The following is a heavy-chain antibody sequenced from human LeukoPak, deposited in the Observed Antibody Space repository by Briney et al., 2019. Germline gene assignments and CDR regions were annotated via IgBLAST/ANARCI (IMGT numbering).Heavy chain of an antibody. J-gene: IGHJ5*02. CDR2: IIPIFGTA. Sequence: ASVKVSCKASGGTFSSYAISWVRQAPGQGLEWMGGIIPIFGTANYAQKFQGRVTITADESTSTAYMELSSLRSEDTAVYYCARDGYYGSGEGPLDPWGQGTLVTVSS. CDR1: GGTFSSYA. V-gene: IGHV1-69*13. CDR3: ARDGYYGSGEGPLDP. D-gene: IGHD3-10*01.